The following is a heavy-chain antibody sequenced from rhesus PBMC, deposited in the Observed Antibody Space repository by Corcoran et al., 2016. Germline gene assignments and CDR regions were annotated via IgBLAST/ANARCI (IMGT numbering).Heavy chain of an antibody. CDR3: ATETGDTAGSAFDY. Sequence: QVQLVQSGSEIKQPGASVKLSCKASGYTFPSSYIHWVRQAPGQALEWIRLTSPYNDNKAYAQNFQDRVTITTDTSTGTGFMELSSLRSEDTAVYYCATETGDTAGSAFDYWGQGVLVTVSS. V-gene: IGHV1-180*01. CDR1: GYTFPSSY. D-gene: IGHD5-42*01. CDR2: TSPYNDNK. J-gene: IGHJ4*01.